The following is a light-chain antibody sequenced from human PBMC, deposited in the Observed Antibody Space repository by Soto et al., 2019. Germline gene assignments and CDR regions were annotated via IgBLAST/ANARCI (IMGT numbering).Light chain of an antibody. Sequence: EIVMTQSPATLSVSPGERATLSCRASQSVVSNLAWYQQKPGQAPRLLIYGSTTRATGIPARFSGRWSETEFTLTISSLQSEDFAFYYCLQYNNWPYTVGQGTKLEIK. CDR2: GST. CDR3: LQYNNWPYT. CDR1: QSVVSN. J-gene: IGKJ2*01. V-gene: IGKV3-15*01.